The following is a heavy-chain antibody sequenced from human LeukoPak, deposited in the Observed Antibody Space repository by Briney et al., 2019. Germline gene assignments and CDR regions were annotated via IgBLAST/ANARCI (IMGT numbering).Heavy chain of an antibody. V-gene: IGHV4-61*02. J-gene: IGHJ5*02. Sequence: PSETLSLTCTVSGGSISSGSYYWSWIRQPAGKGLEWIGRIYTSESTNYNPSLKSRVTISVDTSKNQFSLKLSSVTATDTAVYYCARAWGTAGYDSSGYYSFHWFDPWGQGTLVTVSS. CDR3: ARAWGTAGYDSSGYYSFHWFDP. CDR2: IYTSEST. D-gene: IGHD3-22*01. CDR1: GGSISSGSYY.